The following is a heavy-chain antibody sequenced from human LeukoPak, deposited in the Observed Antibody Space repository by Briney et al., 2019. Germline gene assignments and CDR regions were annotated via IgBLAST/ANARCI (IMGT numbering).Heavy chain of an antibody. D-gene: IGHD4-17*01. CDR2: IYYSGCT. J-gene: IGHJ5*02. V-gene: IGHV4-59*01. Sequence: SETLSLTCTVSGGSISRYYSSWIRQPPGKGLEGIGYIYYSGCTNYNTSLKSRVTILVGKSQNQFFLKLSSATAADTAVYYCARVNGDGDYPYIWFDPWGQGTLVTVSS. CDR3: ARVNGDGDYPYIWFDP. CDR1: GGSISRYY.